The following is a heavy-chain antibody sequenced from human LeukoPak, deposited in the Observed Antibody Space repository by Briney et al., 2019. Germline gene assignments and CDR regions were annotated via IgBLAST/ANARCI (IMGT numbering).Heavy chain of an antibody. D-gene: IGHD3-3*01. V-gene: IGHV4-39*07. CDR3: AIEGPQSWAIFGVVILYYFDY. Sequence: PSETLSLTCTVSRDSISGSRFFWAWIRQPPGKGLEWIASLSDRGSPKYSPSFQSRVSILTDTSKNQLSLNLTSVTAADTAGYYCAIEGPQSWAIFGVVILYYFDYWGQGTLVTVSS. CDR1: RDSISGSRFF. CDR2: LSDRGSP. J-gene: IGHJ4*02.